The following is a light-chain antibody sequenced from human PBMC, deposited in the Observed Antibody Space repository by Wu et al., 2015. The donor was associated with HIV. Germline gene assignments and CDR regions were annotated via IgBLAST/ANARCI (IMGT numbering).Light chain of an antibody. V-gene: IGKV3-11*01. J-gene: IGKJ1*01. CDR2: DAS. Sequence: EIVLTQSPATLSLSPGERATLSCRVSQNIYTYLGWYQQKPGQAPRLLIYDASNRATGIPARFSGSGSGTDSTLTISRLEPEDFAVYYCQQYGISPATFGQGTRVEIK. CDR3: QQYGISPAT. CDR1: QNIYTY.